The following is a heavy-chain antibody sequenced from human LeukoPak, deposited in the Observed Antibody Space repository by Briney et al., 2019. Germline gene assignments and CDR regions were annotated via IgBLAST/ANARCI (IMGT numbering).Heavy chain of an antibody. D-gene: IGHD6-19*01. J-gene: IGHJ4*02. CDR2: INPNSGGT. CDR3: ASGDSSGKYYFDY. CDR1: GYTFTGYY. Sequence: ASVKVSCKASGYTFTGYYMHWVRQAPGQGLGWMGRINPNSGGTNYAQKFQGRVTMTRDTSISTAYMELSRLRSDDTAVYYCASGDSSGKYYFDYWGQGTLVTVSS. V-gene: IGHV1-2*06.